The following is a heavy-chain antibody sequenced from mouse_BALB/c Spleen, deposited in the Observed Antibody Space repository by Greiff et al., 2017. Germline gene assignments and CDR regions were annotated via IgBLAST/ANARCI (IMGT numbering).Heavy chain of an antibody. V-gene: IGHV3-6*02. Sequence: VQLQQSGPGLVKPSQSLSLTCSVTGYSITSGYYWNWIRQFPGNKLEWMGYISYDGSNNYNPSLKNRISITRDTSKNQFFLKLNSVTTEDTATYYCARVYYGNYVAAYWGQGTLVTVSA. J-gene: IGHJ3*01. CDR3: ARVYYGNYVAAY. CDR1: GYSITSGYY. D-gene: IGHD2-1*01. CDR2: ISYDGSN.